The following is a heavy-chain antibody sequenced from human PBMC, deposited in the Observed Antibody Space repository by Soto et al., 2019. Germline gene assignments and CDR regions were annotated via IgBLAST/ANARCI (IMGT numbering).Heavy chain of an antibody. J-gene: IGHJ4*02. V-gene: IGHV3-30*18. D-gene: IGHD5-12*01. Sequence: QVQLVESGGGVVQPGRSLTLSCAASGYTFSSNGMHWVRQAPGKGLEWVAAISSDGNDKYYGDSVKGRFTISRANSKNTLYLQMNSLRTEDTAVYYCAKGTHMARQDFVYWGQGILVTVSS. CDR3: AKGTHMARQDFVY. CDR1: GYTFSSNG. CDR2: ISSDGNDK.